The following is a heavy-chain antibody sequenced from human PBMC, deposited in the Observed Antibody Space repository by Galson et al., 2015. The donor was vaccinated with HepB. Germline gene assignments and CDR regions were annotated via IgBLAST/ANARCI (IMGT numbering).Heavy chain of an antibody. CDR2: ISGGGGST. CDR1: GFSFTTYA. Sequence: SLRLSCAASGFSFTTYAMTWVRQAPGKGLEWVSTISGGGGSTYYADSVEGRFTISRDNSKNTLYLQMNSLTAGDTALYYCARGDGARGGDYYYGMDVWGRGTTVTVSS. V-gene: IGHV3-23*01. CDR3: ARGDGARGGDYYYGMDV. J-gene: IGHJ6*02. D-gene: IGHD2-21*02.